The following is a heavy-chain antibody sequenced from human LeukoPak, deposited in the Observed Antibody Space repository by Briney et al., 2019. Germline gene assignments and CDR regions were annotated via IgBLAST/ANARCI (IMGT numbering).Heavy chain of an antibody. V-gene: IGHV1-8*01. J-gene: IGHJ5*02. CDR2: MNPNSGNT. CDR1: GYTFTRYD. Sequence: ASVKVSCKASGYTFTRYDINWVRQATGQGLEWMGWMNPNSGNTGYAQKFQGRVSMTWNTSISTAYMELSSLKSEDTAVYYCAKIGAAARRTPNPRWFDPWGQGTLVTVSS. D-gene: IGHD6-6*01. CDR3: AKIGAAARRTPNPRWFDP.